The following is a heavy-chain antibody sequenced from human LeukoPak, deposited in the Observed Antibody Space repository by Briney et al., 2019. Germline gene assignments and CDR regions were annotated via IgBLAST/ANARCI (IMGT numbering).Heavy chain of an antibody. CDR2: IYTSDST. Sequence: SETLSLTCTVSGGSISSYHWSWIRQPAGKGLEWIGRIYTSDSTKYNPSLQSRVTISLDTSKNQFSLELTSVTAADTAVYYCARFNGDYSFDYWGQGTLVTVSS. V-gene: IGHV4-4*07. CDR3: ARFNGDYSFDY. CDR1: GGSISSYH. J-gene: IGHJ4*02. D-gene: IGHD4-17*01.